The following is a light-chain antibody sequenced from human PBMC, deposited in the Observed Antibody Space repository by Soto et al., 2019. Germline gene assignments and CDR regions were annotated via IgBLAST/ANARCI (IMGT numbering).Light chain of an antibody. CDR2: DVS. CDR3: SSYTTSSIRV. CDR1: SSDVGGYNY. Sequence: QSVLTQPASVSGSPGQSITISCTGTSSDVGGYNYVSWYQQHSGKAPKLMIYDVSNRPSGVSYRFSGSKSGNTASLTISGLQAEDEADYYCSSYTTSSIRVFGGGTKVTVL. V-gene: IGLV2-14*01. J-gene: IGLJ2*01.